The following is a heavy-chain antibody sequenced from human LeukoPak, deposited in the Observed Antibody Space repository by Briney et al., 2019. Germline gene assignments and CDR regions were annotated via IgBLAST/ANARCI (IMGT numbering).Heavy chain of an antibody. CDR3: ARDYYDSSGPGTPFDY. V-gene: IGHV4-39*02. J-gene: IGHJ4*02. CDR2: IYYSGST. CDR1: GGSISSSSYY. D-gene: IGHD3-22*01. Sequence: PSETLSLTCTVSGGSISSSSYYWGWIRQPPGKGLEWIGSIYYSGSTYYNPSLKSRVTISVDTSKNQFSLKLSSVTAADTAVYYCARDYYDSSGPGTPFDYWGQGTLVTVSS.